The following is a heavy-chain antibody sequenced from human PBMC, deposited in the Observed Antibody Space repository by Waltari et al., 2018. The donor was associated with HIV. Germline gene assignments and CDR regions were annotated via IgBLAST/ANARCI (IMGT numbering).Heavy chain of an antibody. V-gene: IGHV3-48*01. Sequence: EVQLVESGGGLVQPGGSLRLSCAASGFTFSSYSINWVRQAPGKGLEWVSYISSSSSTIYYADSVKGRFTISRDNAKNSLYLQMNSLRAEDTAVYYCARVARGYYYYYGMDVWGQGTTVTVSS. CDR1: GFTFSSYS. CDR2: ISSSSSTI. CDR3: ARVARGYYYYYGMDV. J-gene: IGHJ6*02.